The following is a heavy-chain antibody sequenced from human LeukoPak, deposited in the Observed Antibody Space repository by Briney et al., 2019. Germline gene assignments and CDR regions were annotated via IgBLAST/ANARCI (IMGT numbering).Heavy chain of an antibody. CDR3: ARGGAVAGTFDY. CDR2: IKQDGSEK. Sequence: GGSLRLSCAASGFTFSSFWMSWVRQAPGKGLEWVANIKQDGSEKYYVDSVKGRFTISRDNSKNTLYLQMNSLRAEDTAVYYCARGGAVAGTFDYWGQGTLVTVSS. J-gene: IGHJ4*02. V-gene: IGHV3-7*03. D-gene: IGHD6-19*01. CDR1: GFTFSSFW.